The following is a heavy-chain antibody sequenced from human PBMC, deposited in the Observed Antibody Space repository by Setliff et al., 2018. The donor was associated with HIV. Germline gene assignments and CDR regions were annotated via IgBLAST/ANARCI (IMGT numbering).Heavy chain of an antibody. J-gene: IGHJ5*02. CDR3: ARRIDDSGSFPDKNWFDT. D-gene: IGHD3-10*01. CDR1: GDSISSYS. Sequence: LSLTCTVSGDSISSYSWNWIRQSPGGGLEWIGFIFSSGRTKYNPSLQGRVTMSIDTSKNQFSLRLTSVTAADTAVYYCARRIDDSGSFPDKNWFDTWGQGSLVTVSS. V-gene: IGHV4-4*09. CDR2: IFSSGRT.